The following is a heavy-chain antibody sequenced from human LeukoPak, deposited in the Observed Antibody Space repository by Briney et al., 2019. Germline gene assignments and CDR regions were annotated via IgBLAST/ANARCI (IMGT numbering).Heavy chain of an antibody. J-gene: IGHJ4*02. D-gene: IGHD1/OR15-1a*01. CDR1: GFTFRNYA. CDR2: VSFDGNTT. Sequence: GGSLRLSCAASGFTFRNYAMYWVRQAPGRGLEWAAVVSFDGNTTFYSDSVKGRFAISRDNSKNTLYLEMNSLRPEDTAVYYCARFRAATTRFDYWGQGTLATVSS. CDR3: ARFRAATTRFDY. V-gene: IGHV3-30*09.